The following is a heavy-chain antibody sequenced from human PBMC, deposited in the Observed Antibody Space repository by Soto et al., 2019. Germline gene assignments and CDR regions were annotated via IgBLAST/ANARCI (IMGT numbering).Heavy chain of an antibody. Sequence: SETLSLTCAVSGGSISSSNWWSWVRQPPGKGLEWIGEIYHSGSTNYNPSLKSRVTISVDKSKNQFSLKLNSVTAADTAVYYCAGFQQWLAHFNYWGQGSLVTVSS. J-gene: IGHJ4*02. CDR2: IYHSGST. CDR3: AGFQQWLAHFNY. D-gene: IGHD6-19*01. V-gene: IGHV4-4*02. CDR1: GGSISSSNW.